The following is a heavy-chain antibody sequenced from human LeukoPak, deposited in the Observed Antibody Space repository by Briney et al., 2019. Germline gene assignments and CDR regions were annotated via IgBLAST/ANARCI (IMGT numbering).Heavy chain of an antibody. V-gene: IGHV4-39*01. CDR3: ARAGRALLWFGELIN. CDR1: GGSISSSSYY. CDR2: IYYSGST. D-gene: IGHD3-10*01. Sequence: SETLSLTCTVSGGSISSSSYYWGWLRQPPGKGLEWIGSIYYSGSTYYNPSLKSRVTISVDTSKNQFSLKLSSVTAADTAVHYCARAGRALLWFGELINWGQGTLVTVSS. J-gene: IGHJ4*02.